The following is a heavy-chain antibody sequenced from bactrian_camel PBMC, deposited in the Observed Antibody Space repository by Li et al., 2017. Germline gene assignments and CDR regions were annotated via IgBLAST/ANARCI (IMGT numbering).Heavy chain of an antibody. D-gene: IGHD1*01. CDR3: ALAQIGWEWLLPYY. V-gene: IGHV3S1*01. CDR2: INTGSGTT. CDR1: GFTFGNIE. Sequence: HVQLVESGGGLVQPGGFLRLSCAASGFTFGNIEMTWVRQVPGKGLEWVSGINTGSGTTCYADSVKGQFTISRDSAKSILYLQMNSLKPEDTAMNYCALAQIGWEWLLPYYWGQGTQVTVS. J-gene: IGHJ4*01.